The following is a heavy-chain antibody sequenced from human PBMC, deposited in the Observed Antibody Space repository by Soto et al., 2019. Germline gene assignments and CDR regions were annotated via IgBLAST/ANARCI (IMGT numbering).Heavy chain of an antibody. Sequence: PPATLSLTCTVSYATIYNFFWSGIRQSAGKGLEWIGRIHGSGSATYNPSLRSRVTMSVDTSKNQFSLKVNSVTGADTAVYYCARSRLKESLFDPWGQGTLVTV. CDR1: YATIYNFF. CDR3: ARSRLKESLFDP. J-gene: IGHJ5*02. V-gene: IGHV4-4*07. CDR2: IHGSGSA.